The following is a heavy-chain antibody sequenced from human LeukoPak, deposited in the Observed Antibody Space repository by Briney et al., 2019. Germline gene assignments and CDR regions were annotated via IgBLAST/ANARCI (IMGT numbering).Heavy chain of an antibody. V-gene: IGHV3-9*01. D-gene: IGHD5-24*01. J-gene: IGHJ4*02. CDR3: AKGRDGYNPKHYFDY. CDR1: GFTFDDYA. CDR2: ISWNSGSI. Sequence: GGSLRLSCAASGFTFDDYAMHWVRQAPGKGLEWVSGISWNSGSIGYADSVKGRFTISRDNAKNSLYLQMNSLRAEDTALYYCAKGRDGYNPKHYFDYWGQGTLVTVSS.